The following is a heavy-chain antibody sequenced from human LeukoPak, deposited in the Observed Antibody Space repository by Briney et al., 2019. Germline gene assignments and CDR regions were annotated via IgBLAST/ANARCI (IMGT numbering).Heavy chain of an antibody. J-gene: IGHJ6*03. V-gene: IGHV3-30*01. CDR2: ISYDGSNK. CDR1: GFTFSSYA. Sequence: GGSLGLSCAASGFTFSSYAMHWVRQAPGKGLEWVAVISYDGSNKYYADSVKGRFTISRDNSKNTLYLQMNSLRAEDTAVYYCARALVGTSYYYYYMDVWGKGTTVTVSS. CDR3: ARALVGTSYYYYYMDV. D-gene: IGHD1-7*01.